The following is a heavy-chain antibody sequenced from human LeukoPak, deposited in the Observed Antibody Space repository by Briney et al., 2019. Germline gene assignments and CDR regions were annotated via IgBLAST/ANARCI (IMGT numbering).Heavy chain of an antibody. D-gene: IGHD3-22*01. J-gene: IGHJ4*02. CDR1: GFTFSSYS. CDR3: ARDSEWGYYYDSSGYCDY. CDR2: ISSSSYI. Sequence: GGSLRLSCAASGFTFSSYSMNWVRQAPGKGLEWVSSISSSSYIYYADSVKGRFTISRDNAKNSLYLQMNSLRAEDTAVYYCARDSEWGYYYDSSGYCDYWGQGTLVTVSS. V-gene: IGHV3-21*01.